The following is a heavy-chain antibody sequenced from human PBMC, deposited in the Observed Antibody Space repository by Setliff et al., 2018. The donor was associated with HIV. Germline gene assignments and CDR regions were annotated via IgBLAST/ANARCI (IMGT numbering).Heavy chain of an antibody. CDR3: AKDRSVRDYNYHYLDV. CDR1: GFAFSTYG. D-gene: IGHD2-15*01. V-gene: IGHV3-30*02. J-gene: IGHJ6*03. Sequence: PGGSLRLSCAASGFAFSTYGMHWVRQAPGKGLEWVAFIQYDGKRIYYGESVNGRFTISRDNPKTTLYLQMNSLRPEDTAVYYCAKDRSVRDYNYHYLDVWGKGTTVTVSS. CDR2: IQYDGKRI.